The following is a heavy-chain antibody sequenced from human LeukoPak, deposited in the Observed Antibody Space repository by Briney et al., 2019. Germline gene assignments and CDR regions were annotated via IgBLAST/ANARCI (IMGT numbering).Heavy chain of an antibody. V-gene: IGHV1-69*13. CDR1: GGTFSSYA. J-gene: IGHJ4*02. CDR3: ARPTSGYYYDSSGYFPLDY. Sequence: SVKVSCKASGGTFSSYAISWVRQAPGQGLEWMGGIIPIFGTANYAQKFQGRVTITADESTSTAYMELSSLRSEDTAVYYCARPTSGYYYDSSGYFPLDYWGQGTLVTVSS. D-gene: IGHD3-22*01. CDR2: IIPIFGTA.